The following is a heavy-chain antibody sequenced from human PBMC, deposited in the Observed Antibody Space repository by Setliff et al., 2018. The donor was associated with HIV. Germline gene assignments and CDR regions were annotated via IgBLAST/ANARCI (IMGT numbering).Heavy chain of an antibody. CDR2: IYAGGST. Sequence: GGSLRLSCAASGLTDTYNYMSWVRQAPGKGLEWVSVIYAGGSTYYADSVKGRFTISRDNSKNMLYLQMNSLRAEDTAVYYCAKDRRGITGTKSCAWFDPWGQGTLVTVSS. CDR1: GLTDTYNY. D-gene: IGHD1-7*01. CDR3: AKDRRGITGTKSCAWFDP. J-gene: IGHJ5*02. V-gene: IGHV3-53*01.